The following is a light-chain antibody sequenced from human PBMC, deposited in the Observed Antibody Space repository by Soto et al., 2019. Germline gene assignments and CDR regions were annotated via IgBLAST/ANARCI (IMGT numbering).Light chain of an antibody. CDR3: CSYVGSNNYV. CDR2: EVT. J-gene: IGLJ1*01. V-gene: IGLV2-8*01. CDR1: SSDVGGYNY. Sequence: ALTQPPSASGYIAQSVAISCTGTSSDVGGYNYVSWYQQYPGKAPKLIMYEVTKRPSGVPDRFSGSKSGNTASLTVSGLQAEDEADYYCCSYVGSNNYVFGTGTKVTVL.